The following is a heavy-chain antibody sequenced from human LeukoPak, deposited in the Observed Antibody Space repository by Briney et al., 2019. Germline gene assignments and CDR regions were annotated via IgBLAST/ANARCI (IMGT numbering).Heavy chain of an antibody. CDR1: AYTFTDYY. CDR3: ARDQNYYGSGSHYNVDY. Sequence: GASVTVSFTSSAYTFTDYYIHWVRHAPGQGLEWMGWINPKNGGTDYAQNFQGRVTMIRDTSISTAYMELSRLRSDDTAVYYCARDQNYYGSGSHYNVDYWGRGTLVTVSS. CDR2: INPKNGGT. D-gene: IGHD3-10*01. J-gene: IGHJ4*02. V-gene: IGHV1-2*02.